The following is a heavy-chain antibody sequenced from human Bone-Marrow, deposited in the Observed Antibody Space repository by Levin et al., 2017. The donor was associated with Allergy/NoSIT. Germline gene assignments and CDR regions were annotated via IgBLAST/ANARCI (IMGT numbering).Heavy chain of an antibody. CDR2: MNPRSGNT. V-gene: IGHV1-8*01. D-gene: IGHD6-6*01. Sequence: ASVKVSCKASGYTFSSYDINWVRQATGQGPEWMGWMNPRSGNTGFAQKSQGRVTMTRNTSITTAYMELSSLSPEAPAVYYCARPNSGAARRRCFDPWGQGTLVTVS. CDR3: ARPNSGAARRRCFDP. CDR1: GYTFSSYD. J-gene: IGHJ5*02.